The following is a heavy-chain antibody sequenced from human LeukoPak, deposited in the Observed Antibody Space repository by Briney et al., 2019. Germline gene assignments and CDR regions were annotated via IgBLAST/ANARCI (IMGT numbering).Heavy chain of an antibody. D-gene: IGHD3-3*01. CDR3: ARVGTIFDAFDI. CDR1: GGTFSSYA. J-gene: IGHJ3*02. V-gene: IGHV1-69*13. Sequence: SVKVSCKASGGTFSSYAISWVRQAPGQGLEWMGGIIPIFGTANYAQKFQGRVTITADESTSTAYMELSSLRSEDTAVYYCARVGTIFDAFDIWGQGTMVTVSS. CDR2: IIPIFGTA.